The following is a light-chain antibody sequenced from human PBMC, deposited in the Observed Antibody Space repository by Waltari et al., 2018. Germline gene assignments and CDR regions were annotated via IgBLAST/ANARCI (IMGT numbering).Light chain of an antibody. J-gene: IGLJ2*01. CDR2: EVS. CDR3: SSKSTSSTLVV. Sequence: QSALTPPASVSGSPGQSITISCPGTSSDVGAYNYVSWYQQHPGKAPKIMIYEVSNRYPGVSNRFSGSKSGNTASLTISGLQAEDEADYYCSSKSTSSTLVVFGGGTKLTVL. V-gene: IGLV2-14*01. CDR1: SSDVGAYNY.